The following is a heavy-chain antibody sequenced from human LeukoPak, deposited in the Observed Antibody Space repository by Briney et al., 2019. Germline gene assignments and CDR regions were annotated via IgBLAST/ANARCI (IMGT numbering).Heavy chain of an antibody. D-gene: IGHD2-8*01. Sequence: SETLSLTCTVSGGSITGTTYYWGWIGQPPGKELECIGSMYPSGDSYYNPSLKSRVTMSVDTSRNQFSLKLTSVTATDTAVYYCAGPDTNSRFAYWGQGTLVTVSS. CDR1: GGSITGTTYY. J-gene: IGHJ4*02. CDR3: AGPDTNSRFAY. V-gene: IGHV4-39*01. CDR2: MYPSGDS.